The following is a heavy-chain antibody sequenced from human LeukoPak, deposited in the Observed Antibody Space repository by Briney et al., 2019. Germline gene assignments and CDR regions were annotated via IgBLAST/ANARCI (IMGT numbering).Heavy chain of an antibody. Sequence: PGGSLRLSCAASGFTFSSYGMHWVRQAPGKGLEWVSFISSSSSYIYFADSIKGRFTISRDNAKRSLYLQMNSLRAEDTAVYYCARGEWSSSPFDYWGQGTLVTVSS. D-gene: IGHD6-6*01. CDR1: GFTFSSYG. CDR2: ISSSSSYI. V-gene: IGHV3-21*01. J-gene: IGHJ4*02. CDR3: ARGEWSSSPFDY.